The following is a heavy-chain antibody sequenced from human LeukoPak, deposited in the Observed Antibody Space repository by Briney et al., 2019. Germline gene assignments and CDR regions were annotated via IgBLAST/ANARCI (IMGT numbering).Heavy chain of an antibody. Sequence: GGSLRLSCAASGFTFSSYGMHWVRQAPGKGLEWVAFIRYDGSNKYYADSMKGRFTISRDNSKNTLYLQMNSLRAEDTAVYYCAKDEYRQALYWGQGTLVTVSS. V-gene: IGHV3-30*02. J-gene: IGHJ4*02. CDR2: IRYDGSNK. CDR1: GFTFSSYG. D-gene: IGHD2-2*02. CDR3: AKDEYRQALY.